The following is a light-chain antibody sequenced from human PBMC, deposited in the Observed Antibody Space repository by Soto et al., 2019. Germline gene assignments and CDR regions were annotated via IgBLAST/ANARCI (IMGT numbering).Light chain of an antibody. Sequence: ETVMTQSPATLAVSPGERATLSCRPSQSVSRNLALYQQKPGQAPRLLIFGCATRATGVPARCTGSGSGTEVTLTISGLQSEESAVYYCQHYYYWPPWTFGQGAKVDIK. CDR2: GCA. J-gene: IGKJ1*01. CDR1: QSVSRN. V-gene: IGKV3-15*01. CDR3: QHYYYWPPWT.